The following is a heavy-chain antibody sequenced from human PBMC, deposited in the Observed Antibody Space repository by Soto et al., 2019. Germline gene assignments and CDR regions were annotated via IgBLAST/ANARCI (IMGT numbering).Heavy chain of an antibody. Sequence: PSETLSLTCTVSGGSISSSSYYWGWIRQPPGKGLEWIGSIYYSGSTYYNPSLKSRVTISVDTSKNQFSLKLSSVTAADTAVYYCASRGSSSTYYYYYVMDVWGQGTTVIVSS. V-gene: IGHV4-39*01. J-gene: IGHJ6*02. CDR2: IYYSGST. CDR1: GGSISSSSYY. D-gene: IGHD6-6*01. CDR3: ASRGSSSTYYYYYVMDV.